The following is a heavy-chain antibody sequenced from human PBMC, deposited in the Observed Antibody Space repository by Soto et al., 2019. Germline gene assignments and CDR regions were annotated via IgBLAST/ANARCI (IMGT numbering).Heavy chain of an antibody. Sequence: EVQLVESGGGLVKPGGSLRLSCAASGFTFSSYSVNWVRQAPGKGLEWVSSISSSSSYIYYADSVKGRFTISRDNAKNSLYLQMNSLRAEDTAVYYCARDRAWFGELLRTQYHYYYYGMDVWGQGTTVTVSS. J-gene: IGHJ6*02. CDR3: ARDRAWFGELLRTQYHYYYYGMDV. CDR2: ISSSSSYI. V-gene: IGHV3-21*01. D-gene: IGHD3-10*01. CDR1: GFTFSSYS.